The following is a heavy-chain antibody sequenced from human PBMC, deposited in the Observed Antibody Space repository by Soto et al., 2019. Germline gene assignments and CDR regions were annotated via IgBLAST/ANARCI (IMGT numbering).Heavy chain of an antibody. V-gene: IGHV4-39*01. CDR1: GGSIGTSAYY. J-gene: IGHJ5*02. CDR3: SRRAPEGFDP. CDR2: IDHSGNT. Sequence: SETLSLTCAVSGGSIGTSAYYWGWIRQAPGKGLEWIGSIDHSGNTYLSPSLKDRVTMSVDTSKNSFSLKLRSATAADTGLYYCSRRAPEGFDPWGQGTLVTVSS.